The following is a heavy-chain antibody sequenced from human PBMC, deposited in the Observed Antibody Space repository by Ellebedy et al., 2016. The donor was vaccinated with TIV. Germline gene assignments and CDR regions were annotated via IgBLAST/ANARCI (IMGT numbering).Heavy chain of an antibody. Sequence: AASVKVSCKASGYSFPNYALHSVRQVPGQRLEWMGWINGGNGNTKYSQNLQGRVTITRDTSASTAYMELNRLRYEDTAGYYGARENEAFDIWGQGTMVTVSS. V-gene: IGHV1-3*01. CDR3: ARENEAFDI. CDR1: GYSFPNYA. J-gene: IGHJ3*02. CDR2: INGGNGNT.